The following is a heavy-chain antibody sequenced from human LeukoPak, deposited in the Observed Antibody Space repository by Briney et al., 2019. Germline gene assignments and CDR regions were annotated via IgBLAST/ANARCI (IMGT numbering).Heavy chain of an antibody. Sequence: GGSLRLSCAASGFTFSSYAMSWVRQAPGKGLEWVSAISGSGGSTYYADSVKGRFTISRDNSKNTLYLQMNSLRAEDTAVYYCANPVEMATIGGLDYWGQGTLVTVSS. CDR1: GFTFSSYA. CDR2: ISGSGGST. D-gene: IGHD5-24*01. CDR3: ANPVEMATIGGLDY. V-gene: IGHV3-23*01. J-gene: IGHJ4*02.